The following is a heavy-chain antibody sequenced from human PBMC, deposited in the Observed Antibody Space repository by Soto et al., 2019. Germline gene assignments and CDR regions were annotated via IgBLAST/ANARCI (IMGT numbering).Heavy chain of an antibody. Sequence: GASVKVSCKASGSTFSSYAISWVRQAPGQGLEWMGGIIPIFGTANYAQKFQGRVTITADESTSTAYMELSSLRSEDTAVYYCARGISAARPSHPTQNYYYYYGMDVWGQGTTVTVSS. CDR1: GSTFSSYA. J-gene: IGHJ6*02. CDR2: IIPIFGTA. V-gene: IGHV1-69*13. D-gene: IGHD6-6*01. CDR3: ARGISAARPSHPTQNYYYYYGMDV.